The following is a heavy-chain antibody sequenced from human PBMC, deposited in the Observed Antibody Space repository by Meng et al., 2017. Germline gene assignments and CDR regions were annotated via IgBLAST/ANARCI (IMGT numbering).Heavy chain of an antibody. V-gene: IGHV1-2*02. D-gene: IGHD3-10*01. CDR3: AGNLVADYYGSESYYTFGGRPWYYFDY. CDR1: GYTFTGYY. Sequence: ASVKVSCKASGYTFTGYYMHWVRQAPGQGLEWMGWINPNSGGTNYAQKFQGRVTMTRDTSISTAYMELSRLRSDDTAVYYCAGNLVADYYGSESYYTFGGRPWYYFDYWGQGTLVTVSS. J-gene: IGHJ4*02. CDR2: INPNSGGT.